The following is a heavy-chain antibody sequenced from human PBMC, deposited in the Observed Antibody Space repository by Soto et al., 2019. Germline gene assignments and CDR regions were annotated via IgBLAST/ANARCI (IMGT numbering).Heavy chain of an antibody. J-gene: IGHJ4*02. CDR2: ISSSSTYI. V-gene: IGHV3-21*01. D-gene: IGHD5-12*01. CDR3: ARDRNGYYYPYYFDY. Sequence: EVQLVESGGGLVKPGGSLRLSCAASGFTFSSYTMHWVRQAPGKGLEWVSYISSSSTYIYYADSVKGRFTISRDNAKNSLYLQMNSLRAEDTAVYYCARDRNGYYYPYYFDYWGQGTLVTVSS. CDR1: GFTFSSYT.